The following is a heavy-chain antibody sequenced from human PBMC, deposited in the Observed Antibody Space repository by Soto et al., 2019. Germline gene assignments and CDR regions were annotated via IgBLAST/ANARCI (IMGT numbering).Heavy chain of an antibody. CDR3: AGLRGYAGSPIDY. CDR2: ISHSGNT. CDR1: GGSIISGY. J-gene: IGHJ4*02. Sequence: SETLSLTCTVSGGSIISGYWSWIRQPPGKGPEWIGYISHSGNTNYNPSVKSRVTLSVDTPKNQFSLRLSSVTTADTAVYYCAGLRGYAGSPIDYWGQGTLVTSPQ. D-gene: IGHD2-15*01. V-gene: IGHV4-59*01.